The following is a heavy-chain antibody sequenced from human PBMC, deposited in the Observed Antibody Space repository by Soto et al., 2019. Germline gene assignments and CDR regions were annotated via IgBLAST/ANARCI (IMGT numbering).Heavy chain of an antibody. CDR1: GGSISSGGYY. CDR2: IYYSGST. Sequence: QVQLQESGPGLVKPSQTLSLTCTVSGGSISSGGYYWSWIRQHPGKGLEWIGYIYYSGSTYYNPSLKSRVTISVDKSKNQFSLKLSSVTAADTAVYYCATSILYAYYYYGMDVWGQGTTVTVSS. D-gene: IGHD2-8*01. V-gene: IGHV4-31*03. J-gene: IGHJ6*02. CDR3: ATSILYAYYYYGMDV.